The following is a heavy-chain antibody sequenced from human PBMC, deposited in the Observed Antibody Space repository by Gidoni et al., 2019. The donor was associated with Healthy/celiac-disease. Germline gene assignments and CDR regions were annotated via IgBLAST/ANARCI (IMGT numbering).Heavy chain of an antibody. Sequence: QVPLVQSGAEGQKPGSSVQVSCTASGGTFSRYALSWVRQAPGQGLEWMGRIIPILGIANHAQKFQDRVTITADKATSTAYMELSSLRSEDTSVYYCARGGGYCSSTSCSYPVVDWFDPWGQGTLVTVSS. CDR3: ARGGGYCSSTSCSYPVVDWFDP. CDR1: GGTFSRYA. J-gene: IGHJ5*02. CDR2: IIPILGIA. V-gene: IGHV1-69*04. D-gene: IGHD2-2*01.